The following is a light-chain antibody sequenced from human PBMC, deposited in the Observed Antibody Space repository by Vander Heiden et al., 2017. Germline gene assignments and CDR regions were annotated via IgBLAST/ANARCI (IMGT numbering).Light chain of an antibody. CDR3: AAWDDSLKGPF. CDR1: STSIGSTT. Sequence: QSVLTQPPSAAGTPGPRVTISCSGSSTSIGSTTVNWFQHLPGTAPKLLIYATDQRPSGVPDRFSASKSGASASLAISGLQPEDEADYYWAAWDDSLKGPFFGTGTKVTVL. J-gene: IGLJ1*01. V-gene: IGLV1-44*01. CDR2: ATD.